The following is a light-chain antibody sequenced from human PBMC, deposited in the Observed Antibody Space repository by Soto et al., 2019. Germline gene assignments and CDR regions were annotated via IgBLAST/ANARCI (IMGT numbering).Light chain of an antibody. CDR2: KAS. Sequence: DIQMTQSPSTLSASVGDRVTITCRASQSISSWLAWYQQKPGKAPKLLIYKASSLESGVPSRFSGSGSGTEFTLTIISLQPDDRATYYCQQYNSYPLTFGGGTKVEIQ. CDR3: QQYNSYPLT. J-gene: IGKJ4*01. CDR1: QSISSW. V-gene: IGKV1-5*03.